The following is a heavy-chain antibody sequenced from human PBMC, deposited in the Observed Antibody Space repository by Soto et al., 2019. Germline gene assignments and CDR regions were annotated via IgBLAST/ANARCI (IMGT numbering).Heavy chain of an antibody. V-gene: IGHV3-72*01. Sequence: GSLRLSCVASGFIFKDAWMSWVRQAPGKGLEWLGRIRNKADSYTTEYAASVKGRFTISRDDSKDSLYLQMNSLKTEDTAVYYCVRLWGYTNSQPVPFDSWGQGTLVTVS. CDR1: GFIFKDAW. CDR2: IRNKADSYTT. D-gene: IGHD6-13*01. J-gene: IGHJ4*02. CDR3: VRLWGYTNSQPVPFDS.